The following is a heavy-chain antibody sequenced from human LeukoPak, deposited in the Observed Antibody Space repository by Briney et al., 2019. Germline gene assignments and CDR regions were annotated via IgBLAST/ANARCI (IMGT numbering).Heavy chain of an antibody. Sequence: GGSLRLSCVASGFTFSSYWMHWVRQAPGKGLVWVSRIYSDGSSTTYADSVKGRFTISRDNAKNTLYLQMTSLRADDTAVYYCARDQEGYCSGGSCYSSFDYWGQGTLVTVSS. CDR1: GFTFSSYW. CDR3: ARDQEGYCSGGSCYSSFDY. CDR2: IYSDGSST. D-gene: IGHD2-15*01. J-gene: IGHJ4*02. V-gene: IGHV3-74*01.